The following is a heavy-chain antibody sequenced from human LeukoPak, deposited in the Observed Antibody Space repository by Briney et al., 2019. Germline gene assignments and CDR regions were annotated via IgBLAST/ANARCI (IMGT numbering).Heavy chain of an antibody. D-gene: IGHD6-19*01. CDR3: ANLAVAGTRHFQH. V-gene: IGHV3-11*03. J-gene: IGHJ1*01. Sequence: PGGSLRLSCAASGFTFSDYYMSWIRQAPGKGLEWVSYISRSSSSTNYADSVKGRFTISRDNSKNTLYLQMNSLRAEDTAVYYCANLAVAGTRHFQHWGQGTLVTV. CDR1: GFTFSDYY. CDR2: ISRSSSST.